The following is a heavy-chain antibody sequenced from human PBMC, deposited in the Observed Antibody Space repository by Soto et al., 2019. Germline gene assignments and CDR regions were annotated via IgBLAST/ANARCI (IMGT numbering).Heavy chain of an antibody. J-gene: IGHJ3*02. CDR1: GGSFSSSA. CDR2: ILPFFGTA. Sequence: QVQLVQSGAEVKKPGSSVKVSCKASGGSFSSSAINWLRQAPGQGPEWMGNILPFFGTADYAQKFQGRVTITADESTSTAYMELRSLRSEDTAVYYCARGHEYGGNSDACDIWGQGTVVTVSS. CDR3: ARGHEYGGNSDACDI. D-gene: IGHD4-17*01. V-gene: IGHV1-69*15.